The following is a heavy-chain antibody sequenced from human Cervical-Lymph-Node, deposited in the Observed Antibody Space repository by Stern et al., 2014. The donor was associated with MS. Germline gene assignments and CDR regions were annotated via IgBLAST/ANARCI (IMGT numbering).Heavy chain of an antibody. J-gene: IGHJ4*02. V-gene: IGHV4-59*01. CDR1: GGSINTYY. CDR2: IYYSGST. Sequence: QVQLQESGPGLVKPSETLSLTCTVSGGSINTYYWSWIRQPPGQGLEWIGWIYYSGSTNYNPSLKSRVTISMDTSKNQFSLKLTSVTAADTAVYYCARGGGRTYFDYWGQGTLHRLL. D-gene: IGHD3-16*01. CDR3: ARGGGRTYFDY.